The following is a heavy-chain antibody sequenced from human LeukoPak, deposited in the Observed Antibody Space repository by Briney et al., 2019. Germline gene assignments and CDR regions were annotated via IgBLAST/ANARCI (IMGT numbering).Heavy chain of an antibody. CDR3: AKDMTYDSSGYYEY. V-gene: IGHV3-9*01. D-gene: IGHD3-22*01. CDR1: GFTFDDYA. CDR2: ISWNSGSI. J-gene: IGHJ4*02. Sequence: GRSLRLSCAASGFTFDDYAMHWVRQAPGKGLEWVSGISWNSGSIGYADSVKGRFTISRDNAKNSLYLQMNSLRAEDTALYYCAKDMTYDSSGYYEYWGQGTLVTVSS.